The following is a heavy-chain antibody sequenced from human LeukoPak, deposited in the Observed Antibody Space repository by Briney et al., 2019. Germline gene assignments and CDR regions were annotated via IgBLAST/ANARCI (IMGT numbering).Heavy chain of an antibody. J-gene: IGHJ4*02. Sequence: GGSLRLSCAASGFTFSSYWMRWVRQSQGKGVEWGANIKPEGSENECMDSVKGGFTISRDNAQNALYLEMNSLRAEDTAAYFCARERMYSGSGSTYPYYDYWGQGTLVTVSS. D-gene: IGHD3-10*01. CDR3: ARERMYSGSGSTYPYYDY. CDR1: GFTFSSYW. V-gene: IGHV3-7*01. CDR2: IKPEGSEN.